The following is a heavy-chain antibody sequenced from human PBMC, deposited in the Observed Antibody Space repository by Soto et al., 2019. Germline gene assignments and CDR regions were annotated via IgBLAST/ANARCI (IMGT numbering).Heavy chain of an antibody. J-gene: IGHJ5*02. CDR1: GYTFTSYY. CDR2: INPSGGST. V-gene: IGHV1-46*01. CDR3: ARERTSNRGSSWYSIDWFDP. Sequence: QVQLVQSGAEVKKPGASVKVSCKASGYTFTSYYMHWVRQAPGQGLEWMGIINPSGGSTSYAQKFQGRVTMTRDTSTSTVYMELSSLRSEDTAVYYCARERTSNRGSSWYSIDWFDPWGQGTLVTVSS. D-gene: IGHD6-13*01.